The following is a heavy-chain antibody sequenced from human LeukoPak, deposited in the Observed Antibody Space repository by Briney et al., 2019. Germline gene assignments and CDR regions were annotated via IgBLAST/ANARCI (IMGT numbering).Heavy chain of an antibody. Sequence: SETLSLTCTVSGGSISSYCWSWIRQPPGKGLEWIGYIYTSGSTNYNPSLKSRVTISVDTSKNQFSLKLSSVTAADTAVYYCARQQGERDSSGSDPTLTERSYYYYHMDVWGKGTTVTVSS. CDR1: GGSISSYC. J-gene: IGHJ6*03. CDR2: IYTSGST. CDR3: ARQQGERDSSGSDPTLTERSYYYYHMDV. V-gene: IGHV4-4*09. D-gene: IGHD3-22*01.